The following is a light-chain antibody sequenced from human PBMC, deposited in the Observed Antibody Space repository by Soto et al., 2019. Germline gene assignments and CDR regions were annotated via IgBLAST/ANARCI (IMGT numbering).Light chain of an antibody. J-gene: IGLJ2*01. CDR1: SSDVGDFNY. CDR2: DVT. V-gene: IGLV2-14*03. Sequence: QSALTQPASVSGSPGRSVTISCTGTSSDVGDFNYVSWYQHLPGRAPKLIIYDVTNRPSEISYRFSASKSGRTASLTISGLQAEDEADYYCSSYSSSTTHVVFGGGTKVTVL. CDR3: SSYSSSTTHVV.